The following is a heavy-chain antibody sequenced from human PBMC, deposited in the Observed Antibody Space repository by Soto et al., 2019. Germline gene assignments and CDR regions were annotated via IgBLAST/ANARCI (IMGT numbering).Heavy chain of an antibody. J-gene: IGHJ2*01. CDR1: GGTFSSYA. CDR2: IIPIFGTA. D-gene: IGHD3-10*01. CDR3: ARCEFGFGNHWYFDL. Sequence: QVQLVQSGAEVKKPGSSVKVSCKASGGTFSSYAISWVRQAPGQGLEWMGGIIPIFGTANYAQKFQGRVTITADESTSTAYMELSSLRSEDTAVYYCARCEFGFGNHWYFDLWGRGTLVTGSS. V-gene: IGHV1-69*01.